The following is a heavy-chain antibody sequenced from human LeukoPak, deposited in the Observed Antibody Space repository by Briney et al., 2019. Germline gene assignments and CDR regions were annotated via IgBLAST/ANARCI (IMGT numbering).Heavy chain of an antibody. Sequence: GRSLRLSCAAPGFTFSSYAMHWVRQAPAKGLEWVAVISYDGSNKYYADSVKGRFTISRDNSKNTLYLQMNSLRAEDTAVYYCARDWESYFDYWGQGTLVTVSS. J-gene: IGHJ4*02. D-gene: IGHD3-16*01. V-gene: IGHV3-30*04. CDR1: GFTFSSYA. CDR3: ARDWESYFDY. CDR2: ISYDGSNK.